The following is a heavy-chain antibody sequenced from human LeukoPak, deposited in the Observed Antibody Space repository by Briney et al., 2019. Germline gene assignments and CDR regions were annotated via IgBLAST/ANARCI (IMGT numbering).Heavy chain of an antibody. V-gene: IGHV3-7*01. CDR3: ARRATTERGHSYGLDF. Sequence: PGGSLRLSCAASGFSFSSYEMDWVRQAPGKGLEWMANIKQDGSVKYYVDSVKGRFTISRDNAKNSLYLQMNSLRAEDTAMYYCARRATTERGHSYGLDFWGQGTLVTVSS. CDR1: GFSFSSYE. D-gene: IGHD5-18*01. J-gene: IGHJ4*02. CDR2: IKQDGSVK.